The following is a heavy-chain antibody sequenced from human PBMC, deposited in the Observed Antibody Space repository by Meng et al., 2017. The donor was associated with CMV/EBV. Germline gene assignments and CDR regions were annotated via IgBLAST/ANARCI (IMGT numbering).Heavy chain of an antibody. CDR1: GYSFTSYW. CDR2: IYPGDSDT. CDR3: ARPIAAAGNDYYGMDV. J-gene: IGHJ6*02. V-gene: IGHV5-51*01. D-gene: IGHD6-13*01. Sequence: GESLKISCKGSGYSFTSYWIGWVRQMPGKGLEWMGIIYPGDSDTRYSPSFQGQVTISADKSISTAYLQWSSLKASDTAMYYCARPIAAAGNDYYGMDVWGQGTTVTAP.